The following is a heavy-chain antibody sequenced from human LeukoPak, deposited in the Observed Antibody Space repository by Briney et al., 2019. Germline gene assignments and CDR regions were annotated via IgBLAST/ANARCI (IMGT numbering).Heavy chain of an antibody. J-gene: IGHJ4*02. V-gene: IGHV3-21*01. D-gene: IGHD4/OR15-4a*01. CDR1: GFTFSSYS. CDR2: ISSSSTYI. Sequence: GGSLRLSCAASGFTFSSYSMNWVRQAPGMGLERVSSISSSSTYIYYADSVKGRSTISRDNTKNSLYLQMNSLRAEDTAVYYCARFQGAHYWGQGTLVTVSS. CDR3: ARFQGAHY.